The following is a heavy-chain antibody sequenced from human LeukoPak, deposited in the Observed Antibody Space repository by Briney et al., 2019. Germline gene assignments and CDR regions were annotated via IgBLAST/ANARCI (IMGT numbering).Heavy chain of an antibody. CDR1: GGSINNFY. Sequence: PSETLSLTCTVSGGSINNFYWSWIRQSPGKGLEWIGYVHSSGRTDYNPSLRSRVSMSADTSNSHISLRLTSVTAAATAVYFCARHDEECPGEYCFLLSFDYWGPGGLVTVSS. D-gene: IGHD2-8*02. CDR3: ARHDEECPGEYCFLLSFDY. J-gene: IGHJ4*01. CDR2: VHSSGRT. V-gene: IGHV4-59*08.